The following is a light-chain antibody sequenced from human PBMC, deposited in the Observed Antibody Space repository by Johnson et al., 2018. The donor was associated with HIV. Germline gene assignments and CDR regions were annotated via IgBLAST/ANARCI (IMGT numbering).Light chain of an antibody. Sequence: QAVLTQPPSVSAAPGQKVTISCSGSSSNIGNNYVSWYQQLPGTAPKLLIYDNNKRPSGIPDRFSGSKSGTSATLGITGLQTGDEADYYCGTWDSRLSVYVSGTGTKVSVL. CDR1: SSNIGNNY. V-gene: IGLV1-51*01. CDR2: DNN. J-gene: IGLJ1*01. CDR3: GTWDSRLSVYV.